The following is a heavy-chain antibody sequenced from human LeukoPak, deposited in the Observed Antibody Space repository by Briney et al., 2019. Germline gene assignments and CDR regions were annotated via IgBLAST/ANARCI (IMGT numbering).Heavy chain of an antibody. Sequence: SETLSLTCAVSGGSFSGYYWSWIRQPPGKGLEWIGEINHSGSTNYNPSLKSRVTISVDTSKNQFSLKLSSVTAADTAVYYCARREVTGGPFDYWGQGTLVTVSS. CDR3: ARREVTGGPFDY. J-gene: IGHJ4*02. V-gene: IGHV4-34*01. D-gene: IGHD7-27*01. CDR1: GGSFSGYY. CDR2: INHSGST.